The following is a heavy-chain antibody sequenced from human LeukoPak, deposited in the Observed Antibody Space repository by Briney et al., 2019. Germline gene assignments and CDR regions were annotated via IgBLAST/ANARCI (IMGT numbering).Heavy chain of an antibody. J-gene: IGHJ4*02. D-gene: IGHD6-13*01. V-gene: IGHV1-8*03. CDR2: MNPNSGNT. Sequence: ASVKVFCKASGYTFTSYDINWVRQATGQGLEWMGWMNPNSGNTGYAQKLQGRVTITRNTSISTAYMELSSLRSEDTAVYYCARGRRAAAGTDYWGQGTLVTVSS. CDR3: ARGRRAAAGTDY. CDR1: GYTFTSYD.